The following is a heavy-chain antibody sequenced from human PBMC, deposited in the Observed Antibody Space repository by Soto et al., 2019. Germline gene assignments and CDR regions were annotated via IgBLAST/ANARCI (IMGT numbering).Heavy chain of an antibody. CDR1: GGTFSSYA. D-gene: IGHD5-12*01. CDR3: ASSGLRDGYNFDWFDP. V-gene: IGHV1-69*13. CDR2: IIPIFGTA. J-gene: IGHJ5*02. Sequence: SVKVSCKASGGTFSSYAISWVRQAPGQGLEWMGGIIPIFGTANYAQKFQGRVTITADESTSTAYMEPSSLRSEDTAVYYCASSGLRDGYNFDWFDPWGQGTLVTVSS.